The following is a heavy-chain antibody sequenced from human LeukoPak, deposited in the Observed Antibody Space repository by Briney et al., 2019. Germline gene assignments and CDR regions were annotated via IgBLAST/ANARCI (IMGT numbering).Heavy chain of an antibody. D-gene: IGHD5-18*01. CDR2: LSRIGDT. Sequence: GGSLSLSCAASGFTLSNYGMSWVRLAPGKGLEWVSALSRIGDTYYADSVKGRFTVSRDNSKNTLYLQMNSLRAEDTAVYYCAKEEADTALVPRFDYWGQGTLVTVSS. CDR1: GFTLSNYG. J-gene: IGHJ4*02. CDR3: AKEEADTALVPRFDY. V-gene: IGHV3-23*01.